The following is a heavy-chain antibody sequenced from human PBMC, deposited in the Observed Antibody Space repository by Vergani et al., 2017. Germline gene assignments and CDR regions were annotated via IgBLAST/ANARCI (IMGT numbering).Heavy chain of an antibody. Sequence: QVQLVQSGAEVKKPGSSVKVSCKASGGTFSSYAISWVRQAPGQGLEWMGGIIPIFGTANYAQKFQGRVTITADKSTSTAYMELSSLRSEDTAVYYCARGIVVVPAAISRDYYYYYMDVWGKGTTVTVSS. CDR1: GGTFSSYA. D-gene: IGHD2-2*02. CDR2: IIPIFGTA. V-gene: IGHV1-69*06. J-gene: IGHJ6*03. CDR3: ARGIVVVPAAISRDYYYYYMDV.